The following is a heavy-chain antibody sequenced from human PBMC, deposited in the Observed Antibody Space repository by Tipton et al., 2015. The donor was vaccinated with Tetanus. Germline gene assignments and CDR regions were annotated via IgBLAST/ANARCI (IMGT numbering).Heavy chain of an antibody. CDR3: ARDQARGARGWNYFDY. Sequence: TLSLTCTVSGGSISSGGYYWSWIRQHPGKGLEWIGDIYYSGSTYYNPSLKSRVTISVDTSKNQFSVKLNSVTAADTAVYYCARDQARGARGWNYFDYWGQGTLVAVSS. D-gene: IGHD1-26*01. CDR1: GGSISSGGYY. J-gene: IGHJ4*02. V-gene: IGHV4-31*03. CDR2: IYYSGST.